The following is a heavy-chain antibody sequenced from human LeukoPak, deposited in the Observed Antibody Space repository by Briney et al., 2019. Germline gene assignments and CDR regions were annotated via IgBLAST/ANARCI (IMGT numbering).Heavy chain of an antibody. CDR2: IKSKTDGGTT. D-gene: IGHD2-2*01. J-gene: IGHJ4*02. V-gene: IGHV3-15*01. CDR3: TTDREVVPAAIYSPDPFDY. Sequence: AGGSLRLSCAASGFTFSNAWMSWVRQAPGKGLEWVGRIKSKTDGGTTDYAAPVRGRFTISRDDSKNTLYLQMNSLKTEDTAVYYWTTDREVVPAAIYSPDPFDYWGQGTLVTVSS. CDR1: GFTFSNAW.